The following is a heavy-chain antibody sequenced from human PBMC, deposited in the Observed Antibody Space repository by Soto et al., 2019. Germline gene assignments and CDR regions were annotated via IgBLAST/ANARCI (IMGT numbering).Heavy chain of an antibody. CDR1: GVRCDTYG. D-gene: IGHD1-1*01. J-gene: IGHJ6*02. CDR2: ISYEGSNT. Sequence: PGGALRISCAAPGVRCDTYGIHGVRQAPGKGLQWVALISYEGSNTYYADSVMGRFTISRDNSKNTLYLQMNTLRPEDTGVYYCARVTPGNNLYYFSGFDFWGQGTSVTVPS. V-gene: IGHV3-30-3*01. CDR3: ARVTPGNNLYYFSGFDF.